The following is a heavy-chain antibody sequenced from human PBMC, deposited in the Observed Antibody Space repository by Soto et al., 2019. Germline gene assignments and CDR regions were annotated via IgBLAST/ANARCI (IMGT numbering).Heavy chain of an antibody. J-gene: IGHJ6*02. V-gene: IGHV4-4*02. Sequence: SETLSLTCGVSGDSITTYKWWTWVRQTPGKGLEWIGEIYDSGNTRYNPSLKSRVTISTDTSKNELSLKLDSVTVADTAVYYCATCQLGEYYYAMDIWGQGTTVNVSS. CDR1: GDSITTYKW. D-gene: IGHD7-27*01. CDR3: ATCQLGEYYYAMDI. CDR2: IYDSGNT.